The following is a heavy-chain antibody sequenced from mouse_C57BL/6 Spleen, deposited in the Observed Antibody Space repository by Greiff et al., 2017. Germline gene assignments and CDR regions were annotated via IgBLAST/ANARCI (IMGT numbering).Heavy chain of an antibody. Sequence: QVQLQQSGPELVKPGASVKISCKASGYAFSSSWMNWVKQRPGKGLEWIGRIYPGNGDTNYNGTFTGKATLTADTSSSTAYLPLRSLTSEDSSFYFCARFADAGVAHYYAMDYWGQGTSVTVSS. V-gene: IGHV1-82*01. D-gene: IGHD1-1*01. CDR1: GYAFSSSW. J-gene: IGHJ4*01. CDR2: IYPGNGDT. CDR3: ARFADAGVAHYYAMDY.